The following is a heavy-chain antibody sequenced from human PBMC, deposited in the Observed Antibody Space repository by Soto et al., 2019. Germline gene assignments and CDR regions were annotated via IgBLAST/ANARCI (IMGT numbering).Heavy chain of an antibody. V-gene: IGHV1-8*01. CDR3: ATSIAAADLTFNYYMDV. D-gene: IGHD6-13*01. Sequence: GASVKVSCKASGYTFTSYDINWVRQATGQGFEWMGWMNPNSGNTGYAQKFQGRVTMTRNTSISTAYMELSSLRSEDTAVYYCATSIAAADLTFNYYMDVWGKGTTVTVSS. CDR2: MNPNSGNT. CDR1: GYTFTSYD. J-gene: IGHJ6*03.